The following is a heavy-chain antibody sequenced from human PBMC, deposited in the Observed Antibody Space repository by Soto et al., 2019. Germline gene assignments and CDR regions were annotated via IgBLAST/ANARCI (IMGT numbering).Heavy chain of an antibody. CDR3: ARVYCSSTSCYGALDY. J-gene: IGHJ4*02. V-gene: IGHV3-21*01. D-gene: IGHD2-2*01. CDR2: ISSSSSYI. Sequence: PGGSMRLSCAASGLNFSSYSMNLVRQAPGKGLEWVSSISSSSSYIYYADSVKGRFTISRDNAKNSLYLQMNSLRAEDTAVYYCARVYCSSTSCYGALDYWGQGTLVTVSS. CDR1: GLNFSSYS.